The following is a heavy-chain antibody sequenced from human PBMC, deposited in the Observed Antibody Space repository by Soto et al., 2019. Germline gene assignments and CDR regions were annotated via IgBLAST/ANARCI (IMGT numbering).Heavy chain of an antibody. CDR3: TTFYGSGSYPYYYYGMDV. J-gene: IGHJ6*02. V-gene: IGHV3-15*07. CDR2: IKSKTDGGTT. Sequence: EVQLVESGGGLVKPGGSLRLSCAASGFTFSNAWMNWVRQAPGKGLEWVGRIKSKTDGGTTDYAAPVKGRFTISRDDSKNTLYLQMNSLKTEDTAVYYCTTFYGSGSYPYYYYGMDVWGQGTTVTVSS. CDR1: GFTFSNAW. D-gene: IGHD3-10*01.